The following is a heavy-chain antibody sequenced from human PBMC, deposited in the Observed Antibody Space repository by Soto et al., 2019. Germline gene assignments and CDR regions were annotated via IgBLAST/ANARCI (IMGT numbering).Heavy chain of an antibody. J-gene: IGHJ6*03. CDR1: GFTFSDHY. CDR2: TRNKANSYTT. CDR3: ARNSQKMVRGVITYYYYYMDV. D-gene: IGHD3-10*01. Sequence: EVQLVESGGGLVQPGGSLRLSCAASGFTFSDHYMDWVRQAPGKGLEWVGRTRNKANSYTTEYAASVKGRFTISRDDSKNSLYLQMNSLKTEDTAVYYCARNSQKMVRGVITYYYYYMDVWGKGTTVTVSS. V-gene: IGHV3-72*01.